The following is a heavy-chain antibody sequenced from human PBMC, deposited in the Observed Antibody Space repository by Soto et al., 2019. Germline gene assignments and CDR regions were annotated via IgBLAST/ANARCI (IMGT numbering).Heavy chain of an antibody. CDR2: INQDGSEK. CDR3: SRSLDS. V-gene: IGHV3-7*01. J-gene: IGHJ4*02. CDR1: GSTLSTYW. Sequence: GGSLRLSCAASGSTLSTYWMDWVRQTPGKGLEWVANINQDGSEKNYVDSVKGRFTIYRDNAKNSLYLQMSSLTAEDSALYYCSRSLDSWGQGTLVTVSS.